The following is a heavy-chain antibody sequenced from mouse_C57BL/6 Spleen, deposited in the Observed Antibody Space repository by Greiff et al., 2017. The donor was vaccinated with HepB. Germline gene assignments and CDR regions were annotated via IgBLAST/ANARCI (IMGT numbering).Heavy chain of an antibody. Sequence: EVKLMESEGGLVQPGSSMKLSCTASGFTFSDYYMAWVRQVPEKGLEWVANINYDGSSTYYLDSLKSRFIISRDNAKNILYLQMSSLKSEDTATYYCARDGDYYGSYAMDYWGQGTSVTVSS. CDR3: ARDGDYYGSYAMDY. J-gene: IGHJ4*01. V-gene: IGHV5-16*01. CDR1: GFTFSDYY. CDR2: INYDGSST. D-gene: IGHD1-1*01.